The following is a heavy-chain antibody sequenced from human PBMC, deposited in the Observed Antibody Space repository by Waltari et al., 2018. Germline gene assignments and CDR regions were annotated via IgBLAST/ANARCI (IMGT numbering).Heavy chain of an antibody. V-gene: IGHV3-53*01. Sequence: EVQLVESGGGLIQPGGSLRLSCAASGFTVSSSYMSWVRQAPGKGLEWFSVVSGGGITFYADSVKGRFIISRDNSKNTLYLQMNSLRAEDTAVYYCARDAAMAYWGQGTLVTVSS. CDR3: ARDAAMAY. CDR2: VSGGGIT. J-gene: IGHJ4*02. CDR1: GFTVSSSY. D-gene: IGHD2-2*01.